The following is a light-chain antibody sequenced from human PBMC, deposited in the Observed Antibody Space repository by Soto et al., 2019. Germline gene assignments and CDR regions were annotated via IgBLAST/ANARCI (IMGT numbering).Light chain of an antibody. CDR3: QQSYSTPIT. CDR2: AAS. CDR1: QSISSY. Sequence: DIQMTQSPSSLSASVGDRVTITCRASQSISSYLNCYQQKPGKAPKLLIYAASSLQSGVPSRFSGSGSGTDFTLTISSLQPEDFATYYSQQSYSTPITFGQGTRLEIK. J-gene: IGKJ5*01. V-gene: IGKV1-39*01.